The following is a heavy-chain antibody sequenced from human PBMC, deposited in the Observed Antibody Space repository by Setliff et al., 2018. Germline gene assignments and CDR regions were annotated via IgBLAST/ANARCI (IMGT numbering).Heavy chain of an antibody. D-gene: IGHD3-3*01. J-gene: IGHJ4*02. V-gene: IGHV1-2*02. Sequence: RASVKVSCKASGYTFTDYFIHWVRQVPGQGPECMGWINPNSGTTNFAQKFQGRITVTSDTSINTAYMELSGLRFDDTAVYYCARVLAADTYHDYWGQGTLVTVSS. CDR3: ARVLAADTYHDY. CDR1: GYTFTDYF. CDR2: INPNSGTT.